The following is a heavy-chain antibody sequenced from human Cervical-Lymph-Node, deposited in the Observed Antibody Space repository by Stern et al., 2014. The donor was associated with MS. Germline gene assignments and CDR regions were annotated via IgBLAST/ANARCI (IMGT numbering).Heavy chain of an antibody. CDR2: VSYDGLNE. Sequence: QVQLVESGGGVVQPGKSLRLSCGTSGFTFTSYAMHWVRQAPGKGLDWVAGVSYDGLNEYYADSVKGRFTISRANSKKTVSLQMNSLRPEDTALYYCARGAYTYGFDGFSGAFDLWGQGTMVTVSS. J-gene: IGHJ3*01. V-gene: IGHV3-30*04. CDR3: ARGAYTYGFDGFSGAFDL. CDR1: GFTFTSYA. D-gene: IGHD5-18*01.